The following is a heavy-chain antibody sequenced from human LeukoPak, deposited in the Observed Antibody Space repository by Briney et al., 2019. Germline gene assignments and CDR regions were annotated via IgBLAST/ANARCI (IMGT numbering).Heavy chain of an antibody. Sequence: SETLSLTCIISGGYISSTTYYWGWIRQPPGKGLEWIGTLYYSGKTYYNPSLKSRVTISIDTSKNQFSLKLTSATAADTAVYYCARDHSRASYTYYYYYMDVWGKGTTVTVSS. D-gene: IGHD1-26*01. CDR2: LYYSGKT. J-gene: IGHJ6*03. CDR1: GGYISSTTYY. CDR3: ARDHSRASYTYYYYYMDV. V-gene: IGHV4-39*07.